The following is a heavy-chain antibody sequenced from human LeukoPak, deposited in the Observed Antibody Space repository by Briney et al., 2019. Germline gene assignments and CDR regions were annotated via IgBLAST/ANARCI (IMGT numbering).Heavy chain of an antibody. V-gene: IGHV4-31*03. CDR3: ARGPTTVTTSRYYYYMDV. D-gene: IGHD4-17*01. Sequence: SETLSLTCTVSGGSISSGGYYWSWIRQHPGKGLEWIGYIYYSGSTYHNPSLKSRVTISVDTSKNQFSLKLSSVTAADTAVYYCARGPTTVTTSRYYYYMDVWGKGTTVTVSS. CDR1: GGSISSGGYY. J-gene: IGHJ6*03. CDR2: IYYSGST.